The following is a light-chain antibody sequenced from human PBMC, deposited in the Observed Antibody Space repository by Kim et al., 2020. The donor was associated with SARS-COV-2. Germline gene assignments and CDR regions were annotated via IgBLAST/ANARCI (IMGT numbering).Light chain of an antibody. V-gene: IGLV3-21*04. CDR1: DSGCTS. CDR2: YDS. CDR3: QVWDSSSDHPV. Sequence: APGETARLTCAGHDSGCTSVHWYGHKPGLARVLVIYYDSDRPSGIADRFGCSNSGNGDTLTISRVEAGDKAVYYCQVWDSSSDHPVFGRGTQLTVL. J-gene: IGLJ3*02.